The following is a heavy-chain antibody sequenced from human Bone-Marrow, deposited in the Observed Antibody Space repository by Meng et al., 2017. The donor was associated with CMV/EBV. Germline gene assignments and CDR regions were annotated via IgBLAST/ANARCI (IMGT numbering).Heavy chain of an antibody. CDR2: IRNKAAAYST. Sequence: GESLKISCAASGFTFSSFGIHWVRQAPGKGLECVGRIRNKAAAYSTEYAASVKGRFTISRDDSKNTLYLQMNSLKIEDSAVYYCVKDFRGAGDYWGQGTPVTVSS. V-gene: IGHV3-72*01. CDR3: VKDFRGAGDY. J-gene: IGHJ4*02. CDR1: GFTFSSFG. D-gene: IGHD4-17*01.